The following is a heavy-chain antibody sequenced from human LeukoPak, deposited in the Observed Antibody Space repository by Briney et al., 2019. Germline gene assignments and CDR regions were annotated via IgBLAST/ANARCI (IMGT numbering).Heavy chain of an antibody. CDR3: ARDGLVAGELNWFDP. CDR1: GGSINNYY. Sequence: SETLSLTCSVSGGSINNYYWSWIRQPPGRGLEWIGCIYPSGSTKYNPSLKSRVTISVDTSKNQFSLKLTSVTAADTAVYYCARDGLVAGELNWFDPWGQGTLVTVSS. CDR2: IYPSGST. J-gene: IGHJ5*02. D-gene: IGHD6-19*01. V-gene: IGHV4-59*01.